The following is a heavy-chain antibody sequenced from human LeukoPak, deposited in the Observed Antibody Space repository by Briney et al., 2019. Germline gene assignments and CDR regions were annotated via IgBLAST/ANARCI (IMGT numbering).Heavy chain of an antibody. CDR2: IYYSGST. V-gene: IGHV4-59*11. CDR3: ARRSYGSASPLRMDV. CDR1: GGSISSHY. Sequence: SETLSLTCTVSGGSISSHYWSWIWQPPGKGLEWIGYIYYSGSTNYNPSLKSRVTISVDTSKNQFSLKLSSVTAADTAVYYCARRSYGSASPLRMDVWGQGTTVTVSS. D-gene: IGHD3-10*01. J-gene: IGHJ6*02.